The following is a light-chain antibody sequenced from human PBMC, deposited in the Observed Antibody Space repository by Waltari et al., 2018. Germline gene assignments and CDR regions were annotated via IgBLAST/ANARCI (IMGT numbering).Light chain of an antibody. CDR1: SSHIGTNT. J-gene: IGLJ3*02. CDR3: AAWDDSLIGRV. CDR2: ANY. Sequence: QSVLTQPPSTSGTPGPTVTISCSGSSSHIGTNTVTWYQQFPGTAPKVLVFANYHRPSGVPNRFSASKSGTSASLVISGLQSEDEGDYFCAAWDDSLIGRVFGGGTTLTVL. V-gene: IGLV1-44*01.